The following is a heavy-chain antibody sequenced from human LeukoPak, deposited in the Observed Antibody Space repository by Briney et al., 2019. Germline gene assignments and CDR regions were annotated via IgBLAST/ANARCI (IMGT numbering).Heavy chain of an antibody. V-gene: IGHV1-2*04. D-gene: IGHD3-10*01. CDR1: GYTFTGYY. CDR2: INPNSGGT. Sequence: ASVKVSCKASGYTFTGYYMHWVRQAPGQGLEWMGWINPNSGGTNYAQKFQGWVTMTRDTSISTAYMELSSLRSEDTAVYYCARGFRSVLAADAFDIWGQGTMVTVSS. J-gene: IGHJ3*02. CDR3: ARGFRSVLAADAFDI.